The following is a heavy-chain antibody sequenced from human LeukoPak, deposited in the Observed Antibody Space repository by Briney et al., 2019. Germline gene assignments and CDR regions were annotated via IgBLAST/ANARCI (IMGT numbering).Heavy chain of an antibody. V-gene: IGHV4-61*02. CDR2: IYTSGST. J-gene: IGHJ5*02. CDR1: GGSISSGSYY. CDR3: ARDLGYCSGGSCGWFDP. D-gene: IGHD2-15*01. Sequence: SETLSLTCTVSGGSISSGSYYWSWIRQPAGKGLEWIGRIYTSGSTNYNPSLKSRVTIPVDTSKNQFSLKLSSVTAADTAVYYCARDLGYCSGGSCGWFDPWGQGTLVTVSS.